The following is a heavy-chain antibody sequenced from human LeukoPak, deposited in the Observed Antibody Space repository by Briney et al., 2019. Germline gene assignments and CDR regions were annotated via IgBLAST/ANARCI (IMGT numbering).Heavy chain of an antibody. CDR3: TRQGATMTWFDY. CDR2: IRSKANSYAT. CDR1: GFTFSGSA. D-gene: IGHD5-12*01. V-gene: IGHV3-73*01. J-gene: IGHJ4*02. Sequence: GGSLRLSCAASGFTFSGSAMHWVRQASGKGLEWVGRIRSKANSYATAYAASVKGRFTISRDDSKNTAYLQMNSLKTEDTAVYYCTRQGATMTWFDYWGQGTLVTASS.